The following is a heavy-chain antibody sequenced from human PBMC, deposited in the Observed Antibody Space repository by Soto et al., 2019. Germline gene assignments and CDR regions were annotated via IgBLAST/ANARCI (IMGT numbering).Heavy chain of an antibody. V-gene: IGHV3-23*01. CDR3: RWFGEFPPRDYYYYMDV. J-gene: IGHJ6*03. CDR1: GFTFSSYA. D-gene: IGHD3-10*01. Sequence: GGSLRLSCAASGFTFSSYAMSWVRQAPGKGLEWVSAISGSGGSTYYADSVKGRFTISRDNSKNTLYLQMNSLRAEDTAVYYCRWFGEFPPRDYYYYMDVWGKGTTVTVSS. CDR2: ISGSGGST.